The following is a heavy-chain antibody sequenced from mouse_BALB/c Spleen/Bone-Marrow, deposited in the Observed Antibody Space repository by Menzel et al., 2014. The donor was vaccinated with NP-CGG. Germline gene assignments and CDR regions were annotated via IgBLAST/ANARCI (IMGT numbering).Heavy chain of an antibody. CDR2: ILPGSGST. CDR1: GYTFSSYW. D-gene: IGHD1-1*01. V-gene: IGHV1-9*01. CDR3: AREDYYGSSYFDY. J-gene: IGHJ2*01. Sequence: VHLQQSGAELMKPGASVKISCKATGYTFSSYWIEWVKQRPGHGLEWIGEILPGSGSTIYNEKFKGKATFTADTSSNTAYMQLSSLTSEDSAVYYCAREDYYGSSYFDYWGQGTTLTVSS.